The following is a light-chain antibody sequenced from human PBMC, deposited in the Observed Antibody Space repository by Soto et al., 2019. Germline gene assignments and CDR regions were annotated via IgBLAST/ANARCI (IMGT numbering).Light chain of an antibody. CDR3: QLYTHWPPGT. Sequence: EIVVTQSPGTLSVSPGERATLSCRASQSVSSNLAWYQQKPGQAPRLLIYGASTRATGIPARFSGSGSGTEFTRTISSLQSQDFAVYYWQLYTHWPPGTFGQGTKLEIK. CDR2: GAS. CDR1: QSVSSN. V-gene: IGKV3-15*01. J-gene: IGKJ2*02.